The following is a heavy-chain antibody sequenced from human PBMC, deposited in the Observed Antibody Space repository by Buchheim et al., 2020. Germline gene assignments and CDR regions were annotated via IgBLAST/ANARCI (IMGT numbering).Heavy chain of an antibody. CDR3: AKGASASCYAAIDH. V-gene: IGHV3-23*01. J-gene: IGHJ4*02. Sequence: EVQLLESGGDLVQPGGSLRLSCAASGFTFSGDSMTWVRQAPGKGLEWVSVICGSGDKTYYADSVKGRFTISRDNSKNTLYLKMNSLRAEDTAVYYCAKGASASCYAAIDHWGQGSL. CDR2: ICGSGDKT. CDR1: GFTFSGDS. D-gene: IGHD2-2*01.